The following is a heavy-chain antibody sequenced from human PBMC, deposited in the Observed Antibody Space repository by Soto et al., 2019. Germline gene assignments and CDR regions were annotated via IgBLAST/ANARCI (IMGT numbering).Heavy chain of an antibody. CDR2: ISYDGSNK. D-gene: IGHD6-6*01. J-gene: IGHJ4*02. V-gene: IGHV3-30-3*01. Sequence: GESLKISCAASGFTFSSYAMHWVRQAPGKGLEWVAVISYDGSNKYYADSVKGRFTISRDNSKNTLYLQMNSLRAEDTAVYYCATLSSSDYWGQGTLVTVSS. CDR1: GFTFSSYA. CDR3: ATLSSSDY.